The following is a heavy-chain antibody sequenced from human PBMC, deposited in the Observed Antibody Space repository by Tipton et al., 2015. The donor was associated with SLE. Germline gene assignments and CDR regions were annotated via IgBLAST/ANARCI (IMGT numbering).Heavy chain of an antibody. Sequence: TLSLTCTVSGGSISSGGYYWSWIRQHPGKGLEWIGYIYYSGSTYYNPSLKSRVTISVDTSKNQFSLKLSSVTAADTAVYYCARSEWGYSYALDYWGQGTLVTVSS. CDR3: ARSEWGYSYALDY. J-gene: IGHJ4*02. V-gene: IGHV4-31*03. D-gene: IGHD5-18*01. CDR2: IYYSGST. CDR1: GGSISSGGYY.